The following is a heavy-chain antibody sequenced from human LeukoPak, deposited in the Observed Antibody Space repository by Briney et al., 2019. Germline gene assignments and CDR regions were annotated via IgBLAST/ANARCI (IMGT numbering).Heavy chain of an antibody. V-gene: IGHV4-59*08. CDR1: GGSISSYY. CDR2: IYYSGST. Sequence: PSETLSLTCTVSGGSISSYYWSWIRQPPGKGLEWIGYIYYSGSTNYNPSLKSRVTISVDTSKNQFSLKLSSVTAADTAVYYCARLLPDSSGRNGYWGQGTLVTVSS. J-gene: IGHJ4*02. D-gene: IGHD6-19*01. CDR3: ARLLPDSSGRNGY.